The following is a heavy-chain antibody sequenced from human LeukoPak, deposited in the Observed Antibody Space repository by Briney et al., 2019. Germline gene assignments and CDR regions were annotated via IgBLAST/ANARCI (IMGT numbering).Heavy chain of an antibody. D-gene: IGHD4/OR15-4a*01. V-gene: IGHV3-48*01. CDR3: ARNYGGWFFDY. Sequence: GGSLRLSCAASGFTFSSYSMNWVRQAPAKGLEWVSYISSSSSTIYYADSLKGRFTISRDNAKNSLYLQMNSLRAEDTAVYYCARNYGGWFFDYWGQGTLVTVS. CDR1: GFTFSSYS. CDR2: ISSSSSTI. J-gene: IGHJ4*02.